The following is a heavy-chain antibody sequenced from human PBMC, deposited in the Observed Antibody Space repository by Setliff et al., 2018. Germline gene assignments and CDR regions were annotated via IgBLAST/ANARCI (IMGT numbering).Heavy chain of an antibody. CDR2: IFYSGST. CDR1: GGSISSSSYY. D-gene: IGHD3-22*01. CDR3: ARGDSSGYLINTHDAFDI. Sequence: KPSETLSLTCTVSGGSISSSSYYWGWIRQSPGKGLEWIGSIFYSGSTYYNPSLKSRVTISVDTSKNQFSLKLSSVTAADTAVYYCARGDSSGYLINTHDAFDIWGQGTMVTVSS. V-gene: IGHV4-39*07. J-gene: IGHJ3*02.